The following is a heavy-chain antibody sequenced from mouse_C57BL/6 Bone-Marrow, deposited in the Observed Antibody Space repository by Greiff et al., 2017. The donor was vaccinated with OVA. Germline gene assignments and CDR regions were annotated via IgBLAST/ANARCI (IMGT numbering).Heavy chain of an antibody. D-gene: IGHD2-4*01. CDR3: LTHYDYDGAGFAY. CDR1: GYTFTDYN. Sequence: VQLQQSGPELVKPGASVKMSCKASGYTFTDYNMHWVKQSHGKSLEWIGYINPNNGGTSYNQKFKGKATLTVNKSSSTAYMELRSLTSEDSAVYYCLTHYDYDGAGFAYWGQGTRGTVSA. V-gene: IGHV1-22*01. CDR2: INPNNGGT. J-gene: IGHJ3*01.